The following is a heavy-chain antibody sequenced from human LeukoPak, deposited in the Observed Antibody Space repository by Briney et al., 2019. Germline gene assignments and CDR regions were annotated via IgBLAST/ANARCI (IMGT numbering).Heavy chain of an antibody. J-gene: IGHJ4*02. CDR1: GFTFSSYG. V-gene: IGHV3-30*03. Sequence: GGSLRLSCAASGFTFSSYGMHWVRQAPGKGLEWVAVISYDGSDKYYADSVKGRFTISRDNSKNTLYLQMNSLRAEDTAVYYCATHPPTKGFDYWGQETLVTVS. CDR2: ISYDGSDK. CDR3: ATHPPTKGFDY.